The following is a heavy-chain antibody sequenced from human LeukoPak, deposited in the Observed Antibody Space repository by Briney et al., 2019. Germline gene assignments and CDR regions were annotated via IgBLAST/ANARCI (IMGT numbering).Heavy chain of an antibody. Sequence: KGLEFVANIKEDGSVRNYVDSVQGRLTISRDNAKNSLYLHMNSLRAEDTAVYYCARDPGYSSFDYWGQGTLVTVSS. V-gene: IGHV3-7*01. CDR3: ARDPGYSSFDY. CDR2: IKEDGSVR. J-gene: IGHJ4*02. D-gene: IGHD6-13*01.